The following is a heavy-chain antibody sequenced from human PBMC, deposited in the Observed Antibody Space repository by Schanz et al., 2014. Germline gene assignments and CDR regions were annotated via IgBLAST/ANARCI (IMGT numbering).Heavy chain of an antibody. D-gene: IGHD2-2*01. Sequence: QVQLVQSGREVKKPGASVKVSCKASGYTFPSYGISWVRQAPGQGLEWMGWINTKTGNPTYAQGFTGRFVFSLDTSVSTTHLQITNLKADDTAVYYCARGYCAGTSCPIFDYWGQGTLVTVSS. CDR2: INTKTGNP. J-gene: IGHJ4*02. CDR1: GYTFPSYG. V-gene: IGHV7-4-1*02. CDR3: ARGYCAGTSCPIFDY.